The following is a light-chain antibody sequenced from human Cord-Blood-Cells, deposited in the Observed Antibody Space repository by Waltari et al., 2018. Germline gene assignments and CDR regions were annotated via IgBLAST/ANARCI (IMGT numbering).Light chain of an antibody. J-gene: IGLJ2*01. V-gene: IGLV2-8*01. CDR2: EVS. Sequence: QSALTQPPSASGSPGQSVTISCPGTSSDVGGYNYVSWYQQHPGKVPKLMIYEVSKRPSGVPDRFSGSKSGNTASLTVSGLQAEDEADYYCSSYAGSNNLVFGGGTKLTVL. CDR1: SSDVGGYNY. CDR3: SSYAGSNNLV.